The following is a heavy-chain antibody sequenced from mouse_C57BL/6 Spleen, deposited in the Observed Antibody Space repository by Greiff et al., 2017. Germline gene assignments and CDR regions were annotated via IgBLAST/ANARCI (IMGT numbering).Heavy chain of an antibody. CDR1: GYSFTGYY. V-gene: IGHV1-42*01. J-gene: IGHJ4*01. CDR2: INPSTGGT. D-gene: IGHD2-2*01. Sequence: VHVKQSGPELVKPGASVKISCKASGYSFTGYYMNWVKQSPEKSLEWIGEINPSTGGTTYNQKFKAKATLTVDKSSSTAYMQLKSLTSEDSAVYYCARKGVRGFYAMDYWGQGTSVTVSS. CDR3: ARKGVRGFYAMDY.